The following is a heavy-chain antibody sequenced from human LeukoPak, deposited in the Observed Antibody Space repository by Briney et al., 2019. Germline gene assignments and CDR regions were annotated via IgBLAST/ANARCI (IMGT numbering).Heavy chain of an antibody. Sequence: GASVKVSCKASGYTFTSYGISWVRQAPGQGLEWMGWISAYNGNTNYAQKLQGRVTMTRNTSISTAYMELSSLRSEDTAVYYCARGLMVRGVIITGYYYYYMDVWGKGTTVTISS. J-gene: IGHJ6*03. D-gene: IGHD3-10*01. CDR1: GYTFTSYG. CDR2: ISAYNGNT. CDR3: ARGLMVRGVIITGYYYYYMDV. V-gene: IGHV1-18*01.